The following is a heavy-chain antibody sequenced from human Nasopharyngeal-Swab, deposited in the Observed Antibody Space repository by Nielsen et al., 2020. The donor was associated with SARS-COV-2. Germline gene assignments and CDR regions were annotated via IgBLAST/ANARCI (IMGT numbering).Heavy chain of an antibody. D-gene: IGHD2-2*01. CDR1: GFTVSSNY. CDR3: ARVTSSDLFDP. J-gene: IGHJ5*02. CDR2: IYSGGTT. V-gene: IGHV3-53*01. Sequence: GESLKISCAASGFTVSSNYMSWVRQAPGKGLEWVSVIYSGGTTYYADSVKGRFTISRDNSKNTLYLQMNSLRAEDTAVYFCARVTSSDLFDPWGQGTLVTVSS.